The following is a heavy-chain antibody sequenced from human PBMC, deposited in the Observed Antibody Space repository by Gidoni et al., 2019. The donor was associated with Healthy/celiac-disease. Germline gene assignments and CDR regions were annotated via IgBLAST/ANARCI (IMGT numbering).Heavy chain of an antibody. D-gene: IGHD3-3*01. Sequence: QVQLVESGGGVVQPGRSLRLSCAASGFTFRSYGRHWVRQAPGKGLEWVAVIWYDGSNKYYADSVKGRFTISRDNSKNTLYLQMNSLRAEDTAVYYCAREPLSKRFLEWLNPFDYYGMDVWGQGTTVTVSS. CDR1: GFTFRSYG. CDR2: IWYDGSNK. V-gene: IGHV3-33*01. CDR3: AREPLSKRFLEWLNPFDYYGMDV. J-gene: IGHJ6*02.